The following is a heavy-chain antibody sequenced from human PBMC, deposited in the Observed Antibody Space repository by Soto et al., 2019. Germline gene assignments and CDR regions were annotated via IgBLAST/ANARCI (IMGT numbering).Heavy chain of an antibody. Sequence: ASVKVSCKASGYTFTSYAMHWVRQAPGQRLEWMGWINAGNGNTKYSQKFQGRVTITRDTSASTAYMELSSLRSEDTAVFYCARGVGSGIYYNQYNGFDPWGQGTLVTVSS. V-gene: IGHV1-3*01. J-gene: IGHJ5*02. CDR1: GYTFTSYA. CDR3: ARGVGSGIYYNQYNGFDP. D-gene: IGHD3-10*01. CDR2: INAGNGNT.